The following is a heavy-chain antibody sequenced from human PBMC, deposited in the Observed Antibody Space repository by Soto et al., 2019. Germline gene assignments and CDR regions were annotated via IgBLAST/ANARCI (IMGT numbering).Heavy chain of an antibody. CDR1: GFTFSSYG. CDR2: ISYDGSNQ. CDR3: AKALGELSPESYDH. Sequence: QVQLVESGGGVVQPGRSLRLSWAASGFTFSSYGMHWVRQAPGKGLEWVAIISYDGSNQYYADSVKGRFTISRDNSKNTLYLQMNSLRAEDTAVYYCAKALGELSPESYDHWGQGVLVTVSS. D-gene: IGHD3-16*02. V-gene: IGHV3-30*18. J-gene: IGHJ4*02.